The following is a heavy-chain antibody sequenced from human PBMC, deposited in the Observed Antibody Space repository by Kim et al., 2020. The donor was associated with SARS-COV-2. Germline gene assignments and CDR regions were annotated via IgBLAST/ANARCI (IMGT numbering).Heavy chain of an antibody. CDR3: ARVYYYGSGSSYGPFDY. CDR1: GGTFSSYA. D-gene: IGHD3-10*01. V-gene: IGHV1-69*13. CDR2: IIPIFGTS. J-gene: IGHJ4*02. Sequence: SVKVSCKASGGTFSSYAINWVRQAPGQGLEWMGGIIPIFGTSNYAQKFQGRVTITADESTSTAYMELSSLRSEDTAVYYCARVYYYGSGSSYGPFDYWGQGTLV.